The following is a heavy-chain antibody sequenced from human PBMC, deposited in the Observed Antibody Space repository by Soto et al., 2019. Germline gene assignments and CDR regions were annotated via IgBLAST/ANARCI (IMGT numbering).Heavy chain of an antibody. CDR3: AREGRGRKAGYNGLVSLGY. V-gene: IGHV1-69*06. J-gene: IGHJ4*02. CDR2: IIPIFNST. Sequence: QVQLVQSGAEVKTPGSSLKVSCKVSGSRFSNFVISWVRQAPGHGLEWLGRIIPIFNSTKYAQKFQGRVTITADKSTSTAALELSSLSSDDTALYYGAREGRGRKAGYNGLVSLGYWGQGTLVTVSS. CDR1: GSRFSNFV. D-gene: IGHD5-12*01.